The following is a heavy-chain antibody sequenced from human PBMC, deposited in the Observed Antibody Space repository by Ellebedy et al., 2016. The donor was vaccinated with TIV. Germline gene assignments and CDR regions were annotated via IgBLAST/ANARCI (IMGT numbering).Heavy chain of an antibody. CDR3: ARDIYDSSGYYYDY. CDR2: ISYDGSNK. J-gene: IGHJ4*02. D-gene: IGHD3-22*01. CDR1: GFTFSSYA. V-gene: IGHV3-30-3*01. Sequence: PGGSLRLSCAASGFTFSSYAMHWVRQAPGKGLEWVAVISYDGSNKYYADSVKGRFTIARDNSKNTLYLQMNSLRAEDTAVYYCARDIYDSSGYYYDYWGQGTLVTVSS.